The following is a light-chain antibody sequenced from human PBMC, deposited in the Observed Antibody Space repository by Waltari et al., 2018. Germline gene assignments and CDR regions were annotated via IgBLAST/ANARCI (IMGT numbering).Light chain of an antibody. CDR3: QQYNSYST. Sequence: DIQMTQSPSTLSAAVGDRVTIPSRARQSISSWLAWYQQKPGKAPKLLIYDASSLESGGPSRFSGSGSGTEFTLTISSLQPDDFATYYCQQYNSYSTFGQGTKVEIK. CDR2: DAS. J-gene: IGKJ1*01. V-gene: IGKV1-5*01. CDR1: QSISSW.